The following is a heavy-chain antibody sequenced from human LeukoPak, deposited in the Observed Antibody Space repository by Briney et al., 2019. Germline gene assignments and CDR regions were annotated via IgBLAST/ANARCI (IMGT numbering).Heavy chain of an antibody. D-gene: IGHD1-1*01. Sequence: PSETLSLTCTVSGGSITNHCWSWIRQTPGKGLEWIGYVYYTGRTNYNPSTNYNPSLKSRLTISIDASKSQFSLKLRSVTAADTAVYYCASHRNGDRDYWGQGTLVIVSS. V-gene: IGHV4-59*08. CDR3: ASHRNGDRDY. CDR1: GGSITNHC. CDR2: VYYTGRTNYNPST. J-gene: IGHJ4*02.